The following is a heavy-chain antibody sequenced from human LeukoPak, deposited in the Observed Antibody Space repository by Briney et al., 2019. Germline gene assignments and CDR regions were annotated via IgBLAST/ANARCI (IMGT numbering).Heavy chain of an antibody. CDR3: ARGYDCSSTSCYGHYYYMDV. CDR2: IYYSGST. CDR1: GGSISSSSYY. V-gene: IGHV4-39*07. Sequence: SETLSLTCTVSGGSISSSSYYWGWIRQPPGKGLEWIGSIYYSGSTYYNPSLKSRVAISVDTSKNQFSLKLSSVTAADTAVYYCARGYDCSSTSCYGHYYYMDVWGKGTTVTVSS. D-gene: IGHD2-2*01. J-gene: IGHJ6*03.